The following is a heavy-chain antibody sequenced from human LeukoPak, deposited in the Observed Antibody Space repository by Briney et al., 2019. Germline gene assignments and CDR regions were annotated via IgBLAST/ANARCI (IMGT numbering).Heavy chain of an antibody. CDR1: GASMSNHY. CDR3: ATRPAGTTWYGVFDC. D-gene: IGHD6-13*01. Sequence: SETLSLTCTVSGASMSNHYWSWIRQPPGKGLEWIGYIYDSETTNYNPSLKSRVTMSVDTSKSQFSLRLSSVTAADTALYYCATRPAGTTWYGVFDCWSRGTLVTVSS. V-gene: IGHV4-59*11. J-gene: IGHJ4*02. CDR2: IYDSETT.